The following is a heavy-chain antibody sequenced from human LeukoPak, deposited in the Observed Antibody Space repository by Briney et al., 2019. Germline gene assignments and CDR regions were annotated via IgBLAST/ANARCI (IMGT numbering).Heavy chain of an antibody. CDR1: GFTFGTYR. CDR3: ARDRESSWYPFLDC. CDR2: IKPDGGRD. D-gene: IGHD6-19*01. Sequence: GGSLRLSCSGSGFTFGTYRMSWVRQAPGKGLEWVANIKPDGGRDYYVDSVKGRFTISRDNAKNSLYLQMDNLRAEDTAVYFCARDRESSWYPFLDCWGQGTLVTVSS. J-gene: IGHJ4*02. V-gene: IGHV3-7*03.